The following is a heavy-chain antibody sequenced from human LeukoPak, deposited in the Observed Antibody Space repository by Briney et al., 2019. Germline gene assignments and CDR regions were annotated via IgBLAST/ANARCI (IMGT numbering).Heavy chain of an antibody. CDR3: ARDLGGYNYGYSFDY. J-gene: IGHJ4*02. D-gene: IGHD5-18*01. Sequence: SETLSLTCTVYGGSISGYYWNWIRQPAGKGLEWIGRIYATGAPNYNPTLMRRVTMSVDTSKIQFSLKLFAVTAVDTAVYYCARDLGGYNYGYSFDYWGQGTLVTVSS. CDR2: IYATGAP. V-gene: IGHV4-4*07. CDR1: GGSISGYY.